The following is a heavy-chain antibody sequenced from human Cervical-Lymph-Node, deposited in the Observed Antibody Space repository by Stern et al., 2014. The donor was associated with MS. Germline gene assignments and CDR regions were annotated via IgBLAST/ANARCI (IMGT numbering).Heavy chain of an antibody. CDR3: TGSGKNYCSGSKCYSDYYYYGMDV. V-gene: IGHV3-73*02. J-gene: IGHJ6*02. CDR1: GFTFSGSA. Sequence: EVQLVESGGGLVQPGGSLTLSCAASGFTFSGSAMHWVRQASGKGMEWVGRIRSKANNYATAYVASVNGRFTISRDDSKNTAYLQMNSLKTEDTAVYFCTGSGKNYCSGSKCYSDYYYYGMDVWGQGTTVTVSS. D-gene: IGHD2-15*01. CDR2: IRSKANNYAT.